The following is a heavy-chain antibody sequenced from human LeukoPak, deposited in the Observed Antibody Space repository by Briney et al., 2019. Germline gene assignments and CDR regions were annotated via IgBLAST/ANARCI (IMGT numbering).Heavy chain of an antibody. J-gene: IGHJ6*03. CDR1: GASLSSGTYY. D-gene: IGHD1-26*01. Sequence: SETLSLTCSVSGASLSSGTYYWNWIRQPPGKGLEWIAYQYYSGSPIYNPSLRSRATISVDTSRDQFPLKVTSVTAADTAIYYCARSSGGMYNYYYMDVWGKGTTVTVSS. CDR2: QYYSGSP. V-gene: IGHV4-61*01. CDR3: ARSSGGMYNYYYMDV.